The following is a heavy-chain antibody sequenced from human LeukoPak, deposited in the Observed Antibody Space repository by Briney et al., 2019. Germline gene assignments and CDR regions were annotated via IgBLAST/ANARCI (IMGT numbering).Heavy chain of an antibody. CDR3: AKMYGGTYIGN. D-gene: IGHD1-26*01. CDR2: ISSSSSYI. V-gene: IGHV3-21*01. CDR1: GFTFSSYS. Sequence: GGSLRLSCAASGFTFSSYSMKWVRQAPGKGLEWVSSISSSSSYIYYADSVKGRFTVSRDNAKNSLYLQMNSLRAEDTAVYYCAKMYGGTYIGNWGQGTLVTVSA. J-gene: IGHJ4*02.